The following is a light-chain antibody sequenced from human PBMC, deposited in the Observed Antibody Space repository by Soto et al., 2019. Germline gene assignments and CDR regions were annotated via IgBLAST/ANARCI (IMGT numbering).Light chain of an antibody. CDR3: HQYNDNWA. CDR1: QSVSRW. V-gene: IGKV1-5*03. CDR2: KAS. J-gene: IGKJ1*01. Sequence: DIQMTQSPSTLSASVGDRATITCRASQSVSRWLAWYEQKPGKAPKLLLYKASTLESGVPSRYSGSGSGTEFTRANSSLQPDQSETYYFHQYNDNWAFGQGTNVELK.